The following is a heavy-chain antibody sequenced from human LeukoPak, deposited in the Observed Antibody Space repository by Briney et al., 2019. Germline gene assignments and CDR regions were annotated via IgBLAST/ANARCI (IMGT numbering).Heavy chain of an antibody. CDR3: ARHGGYSSSWYPFNY. CDR2: IYYSGST. CDR1: GGSISSYY. J-gene: IGHJ4*02. Sequence: SETLSLTCTVSGGSISSYYWSWIRQPPGKGLEWIRYIYYSGSTNYNPSLKSRVTISVDTSKNQFSLKLSSVTAADTAVYYCARHGGYSSSWYPFNYWGQGTLVTVSS. V-gene: IGHV4-59*08. D-gene: IGHD6-13*01.